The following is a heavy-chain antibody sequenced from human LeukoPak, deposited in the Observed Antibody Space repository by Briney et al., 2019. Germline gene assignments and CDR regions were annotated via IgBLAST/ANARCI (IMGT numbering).Heavy chain of an antibody. CDR2: IYYSGST. CDR3: ARDSQGVAAFDY. V-gene: IGHV4-59*01. D-gene: IGHD6-13*01. J-gene: IGHJ4*02. CDR1: GGSISSYY. Sequence: SETLSLTCTVSGGSISSYYWSWIRQPPGKGLEWIGYIYYSGSTNYNPSLKSRVTISVDTSKNQFSLKLSSVTAADTAVYYCARDSQGVAAFDYWGQGTLVTVSS.